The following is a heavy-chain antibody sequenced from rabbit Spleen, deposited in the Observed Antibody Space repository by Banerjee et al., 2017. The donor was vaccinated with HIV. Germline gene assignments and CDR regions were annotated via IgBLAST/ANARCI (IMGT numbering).Heavy chain of an antibody. J-gene: IGHJ6*01. CDR1: GVSFSLSSY. Sequence: QSLEESGGDLVKPGASLTLTCTASGVSFSLSSYICWVRQAPGKGLEWIACIYAGSSGNTYYASWAKGRFTISKTSSTTVTLQMTSLTAADTATYFCARDTGSSFSSYGMDLWGPGTLVTVS. D-gene: IGHD8-1*01. CDR3: ARDTGSSFSSYGMDL. V-gene: IGHV1S40*01. CDR2: IYAGSSGNT.